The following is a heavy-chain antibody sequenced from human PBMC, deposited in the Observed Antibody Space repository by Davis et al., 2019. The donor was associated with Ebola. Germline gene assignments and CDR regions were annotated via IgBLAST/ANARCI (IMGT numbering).Heavy chain of an antibody. CDR1: GFVFRNYV. D-gene: IGHD1-14*01. J-gene: IGHJ2*01. CDR3: ARDSGETRTMNWYFDL. CDR2: LGTSADT. Sequence: GESLKISCAASGFVFRNYVMSWVRQAPGKGLEWVSTLGTSADTYYADSVKGRFTISRDNSKNTLYLQMNGLRVEDTAIYYCARDSGETRTMNWYFDLWGRGALVTVSS. V-gene: IGHV3-23*01.